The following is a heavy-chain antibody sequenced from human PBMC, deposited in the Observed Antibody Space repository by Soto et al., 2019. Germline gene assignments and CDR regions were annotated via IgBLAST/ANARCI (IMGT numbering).Heavy chain of an antibody. CDR1: GFTFSSYW. J-gene: IGHJ4*02. V-gene: IGHV3-74*01. Sequence: EVQLVESGGDLVQPGGSLRLSCAASGFTFSSYWMFWVRQPPGKGLVWVSRLNPDGTITNYADSVKGRFTISRDNAKNTLYLQMDSLRAEDTAVYYCARDLGSSPGYWGQGTLVTVSS. CDR2: LNPDGTIT. CDR3: ARDLGSSPGY. D-gene: IGHD6-6*01.